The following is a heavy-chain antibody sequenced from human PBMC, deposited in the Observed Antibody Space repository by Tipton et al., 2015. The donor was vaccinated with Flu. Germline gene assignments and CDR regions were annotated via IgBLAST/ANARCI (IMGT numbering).Heavy chain of an antibody. CDR3: ARASRFSFGYDFYYGMDV. D-gene: IGHD5-18*01. Sequence: TLSLTCTVSGGSITSYYWSWIRQPAGKGLEWIGRIYTGGSTNYNPSLKSRVTMSVDTSESHRSLNLTSVTAADTAVYYCARASRFSFGYDFYYGMDVWGQGTTVSVSS. CDR2: IYTGGST. V-gene: IGHV4-4*07. J-gene: IGHJ6*02. CDR1: GGSITSYY.